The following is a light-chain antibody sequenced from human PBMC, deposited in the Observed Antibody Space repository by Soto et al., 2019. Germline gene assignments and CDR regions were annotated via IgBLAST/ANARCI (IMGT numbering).Light chain of an antibody. V-gene: IGLV2-11*01. CDR2: DVS. CDR1: SSDVGDYNY. CDR3: CSYAGSYSLYV. J-gene: IGLJ1*01. Sequence: QSALTQPRSVSGSPGQSVTIPCTGTSSDVGDYNYVSWYQQHPGKAPKLMIYDVSKRPSGVPDRFSGSKSGNTASLTISGLQAEDEADYYCCSYAGSYSLYVFGTGTKLTVL.